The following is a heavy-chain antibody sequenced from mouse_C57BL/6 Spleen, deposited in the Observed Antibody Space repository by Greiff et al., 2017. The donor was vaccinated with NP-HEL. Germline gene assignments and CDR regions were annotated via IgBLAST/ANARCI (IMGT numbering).Heavy chain of an antibody. D-gene: IGHD2-5*01. Sequence: VMLVESGPGLVAPSQSLSITCTVSGFSLTSYAISWVRQPPGKGLEWLGVIWTGGGTNYNSALKSRLSIRKDNSKSQVFLKRNSLQTDDTARYDCARNWSNDYAMDYWGQGTSVTVAS. V-gene: IGHV2-9-1*01. J-gene: IGHJ4*01. CDR3: ARNWSNDYAMDY. CDR1: GFSLTSYA. CDR2: IWTGGGT.